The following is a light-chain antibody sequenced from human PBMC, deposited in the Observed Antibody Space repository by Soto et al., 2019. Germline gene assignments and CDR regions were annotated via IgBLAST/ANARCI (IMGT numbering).Light chain of an antibody. V-gene: IGKV1-5*01. Sequence: DIQMTQSPSTLSASVGDRVTITCRASQSISSWLAWYQQKPGKAPKLLIYDASSLESGVPSRFSGSGSGIEFTLTIRSLQPADFATYYCHQYNSYSPGVTFGGGPKVEIK. CDR1: QSISSW. J-gene: IGKJ4*01. CDR3: HQYNSYSPGVT. CDR2: DAS.